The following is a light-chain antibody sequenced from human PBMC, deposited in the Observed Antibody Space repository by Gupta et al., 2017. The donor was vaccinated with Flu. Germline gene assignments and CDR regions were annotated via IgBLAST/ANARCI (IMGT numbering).Light chain of an antibody. CDR3: SSRDSSSYYRM. J-gene: IGLJ3*02. V-gene: IGLV3-19*01. CDR1: SVRNYN. CDR2: DKT. Sequence: GQTVRITCKGDSVRNYNANWYQQKHGQEPVVVIDDKTNRPLGITGRFSCYSSGDNASSNIIGAQAEDEADDYCSSRDSSSYYRMFGGGIKLTVL.